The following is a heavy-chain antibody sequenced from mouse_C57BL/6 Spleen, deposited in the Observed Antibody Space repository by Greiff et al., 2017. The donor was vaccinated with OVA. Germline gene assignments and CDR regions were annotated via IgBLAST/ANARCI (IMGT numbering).Heavy chain of an antibody. D-gene: IGHD2-3*01. CDR3: ARLDGYSYYFDY. J-gene: IGHJ2*01. CDR2: IDPNSGGT. V-gene: IGHV1-62-3*01. Sequence: QVQLQQPGAELVKPGASVKLSCKASGYTFTSYWMHWVKQRPGRGLEWIGRIDPNSGGTKYNEKFKSKATLTAEKSSSTAYMQLSSLTSEDSAVYFCARLDGYSYYFDYWGQGTTLTVSS. CDR1: GYTFTSYW.